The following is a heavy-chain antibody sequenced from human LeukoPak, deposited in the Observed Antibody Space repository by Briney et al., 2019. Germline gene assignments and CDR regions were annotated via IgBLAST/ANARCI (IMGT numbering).Heavy chain of an antibody. CDR1: EVTVTSNY. D-gene: IGHD2-15*01. CDR2: MSGSGGST. Sequence: GGSLRLSCAASEVTVTSNYLSWVRQAPGKGLQWVSGMSGSGGSTYYADSVKGRFTISRDNSKNTLYLQMNSLRAEDAAVYYCAKAPLGRCTGVICYYFDYWGQGTLVTVSS. CDR3: AKAPLGRCTGVICYYFDY. V-gene: IGHV3-23*01. J-gene: IGHJ4*02.